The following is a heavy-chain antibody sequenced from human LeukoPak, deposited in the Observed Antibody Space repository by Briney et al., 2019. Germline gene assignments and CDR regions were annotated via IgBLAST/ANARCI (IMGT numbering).Heavy chain of an antibody. CDR3: ARGLLVVVGYYYMDV. D-gene: IGHD2-15*01. CDR1: GGTFSSYA. Sequence: SVKVSCKASGGTFSSYAISWVRQAPGQGLEWMGGIIPIFGTANYAQKFQGRVTITADKSTSTAYMELSSLRSEDTAVYYCARGLLVVVGYYYMDVWGKGTTVTVSS. CDR2: IIPIFGTA. J-gene: IGHJ6*03. V-gene: IGHV1-69*06.